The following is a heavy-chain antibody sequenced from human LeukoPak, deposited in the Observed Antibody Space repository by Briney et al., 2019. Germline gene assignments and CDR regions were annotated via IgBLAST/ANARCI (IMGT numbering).Heavy chain of an antibody. V-gene: IGHV3-48*01. CDR1: GITFSSYS. CDR3: AREHGNYLRH. Sequence: GSLRLSCAASGITFSSYSMNWVRQAPGKGLAWVSYISTSGSTLHYADSVKGRFTVSRDNANNSLYLQMNSLRAEDTAVYYCAREHGNYLRHWGQGTLVTVSS. D-gene: IGHD1-7*01. CDR2: ISTSGSTL. J-gene: IGHJ4*02.